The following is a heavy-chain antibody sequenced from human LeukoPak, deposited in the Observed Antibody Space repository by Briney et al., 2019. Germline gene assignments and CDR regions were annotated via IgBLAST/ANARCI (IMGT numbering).Heavy chain of an antibody. CDR3: ARVRLGGHSDY. J-gene: IGHJ4*02. Sequence: GGSLRLSCAASGFTFSSSSMTWVRQPPGKGLEWVAYITSGSSPISYADSVKGRFTISRDNSKNSLFLQMNSLRDGDTAVYYCARVRLGGHSDYWGQGTLVTVSS. D-gene: IGHD3-16*01. CDR2: ITSGSSPI. CDR1: GFTFSSSS. V-gene: IGHV3-48*02.